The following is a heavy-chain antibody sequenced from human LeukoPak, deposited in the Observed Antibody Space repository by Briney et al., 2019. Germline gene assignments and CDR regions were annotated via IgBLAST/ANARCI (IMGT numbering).Heavy chain of an antibody. J-gene: IGHJ4*02. Sequence: SGTLSLTCAVYGGSFSGYYWSWIRQPPGKGLEWVGEINHSGSTNYNPSLKRRGTISVGTSKNQLSLTLSSVTAADTAVYYCATGLRWSSRYFDYWGQGTLVTVPS. CDR3: ATGLRWSSRYFDY. CDR1: GGSFSGYY. CDR2: INHSGST. D-gene: IGHD3-3*01. V-gene: IGHV4-34*01.